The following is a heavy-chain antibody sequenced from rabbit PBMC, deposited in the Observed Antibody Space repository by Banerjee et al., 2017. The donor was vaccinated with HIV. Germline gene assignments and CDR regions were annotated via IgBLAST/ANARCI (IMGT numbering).Heavy chain of an antibody. D-gene: IGHD1-1*01. CDR3: ARSTSGYDIGDL. Sequence: QEQLEESGGDLVKPEGSLTLTCTASGFSFSNKYVMCWVRQAPGKGLEWIACINTSSGNTVYATWAKGRFTISRTSSTTVALQMTSLTAADTATYFCARSTSGYDIGDLWGPGTLVTVS. V-gene: IGHV1S45*01. CDR2: INTSSGNT. CDR1: GFSFSNKYV. J-gene: IGHJ6*01.